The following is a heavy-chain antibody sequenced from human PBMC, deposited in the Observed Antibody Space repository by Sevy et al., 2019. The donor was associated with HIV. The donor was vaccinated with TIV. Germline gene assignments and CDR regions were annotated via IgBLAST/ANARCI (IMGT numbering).Heavy chain of an antibody. J-gene: IGHJ3*02. CDR2: INPNSGGT. CDR1: GYIFTGYY. CDR3: ARDWDYCWWVRAFDI. Sequence: ASVKVSCKASGYIFTGYYMHWVRQAPGQGLEWMGWINPNSGGTNYAQKFQGRVTMTGDTSISTAYRELNRVRSDDTGVYYCARDWDYCWWVRAFDIWGQGTTVTVSS. D-gene: IGHD2-8*02. V-gene: IGHV1-2*02.